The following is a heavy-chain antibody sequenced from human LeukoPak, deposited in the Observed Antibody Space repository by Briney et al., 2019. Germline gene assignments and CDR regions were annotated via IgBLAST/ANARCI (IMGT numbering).Heavy chain of an antibody. CDR2: ISSDGSNE. CDR3: AKEGYYGSGSFPDY. J-gene: IGHJ4*02. CDR1: GFTFSSYG. Sequence: PGGSLRLSCAASGFTFSSYGMHCVRQAPGKGLERVAVISSDGSNEYYADSVKGRFTISRDNSKNTLYLQMTSLRAEDTAVYYFAKEGYYGSGSFPDYWGQGTLVTVSS. D-gene: IGHD3-10*01. V-gene: IGHV3-30*18.